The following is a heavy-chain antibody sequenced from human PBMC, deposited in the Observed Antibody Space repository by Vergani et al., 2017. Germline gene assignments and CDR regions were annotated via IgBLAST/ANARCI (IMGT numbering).Heavy chain of an antibody. CDR1: GFSFSSFG. V-gene: IGHV3-33*01. D-gene: IGHD2-8*01. Sequence: QVQLEESGGGVVQPGRSLRLSCAASGFSFSSFGFHWVRQAPGKGLEWVAFIWYDGSKEYYADSVKGRFTISRDNSKNTLYLQMNNLRAADTAVYYCARSGYCAHGVCYMTYYYYMDVWGKGTAVTVSS. CDR3: ARSGYCAHGVCYMTYYYYMDV. CDR2: IWYDGSKE. J-gene: IGHJ6*03.